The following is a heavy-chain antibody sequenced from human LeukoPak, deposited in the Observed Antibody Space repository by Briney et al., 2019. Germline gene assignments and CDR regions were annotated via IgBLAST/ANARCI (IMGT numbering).Heavy chain of an antibody. CDR2: INHSGST. J-gene: IGHJ4*02. CDR1: GGSFSGYY. Sequence: PSETLSLTCAVYGGSFSGYYWSWIRQPPGKGLEWIGEINHSGSTNYNPSLKSRVTISVDTSKNQFSLKLSSVTAADTAVYYCARGGLSPIVVVPAAISGDPSFDYWGQGTLVTVSS. D-gene: IGHD2-2*01. V-gene: IGHV4-34*01. CDR3: ARGGLSPIVVVPAAISGDPSFDY.